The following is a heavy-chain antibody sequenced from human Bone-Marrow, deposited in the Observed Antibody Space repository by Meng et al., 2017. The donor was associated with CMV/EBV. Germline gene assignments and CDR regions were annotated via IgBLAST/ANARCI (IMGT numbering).Heavy chain of an antibody. CDR1: GFTFSSYW. J-gene: IGHJ4*02. D-gene: IGHD2-2*01. CDR2: IKQDGSEK. Sequence: WGSLRLSCAASGFTFSSYWMSWVRQAPGKGLEWVANIKQDGSEKYYADSVKGRFTISRDNAKNSLYLQMNSLRAEDTAVYYCARVLELEPAAPFDYWGQGTLVTVSS. V-gene: IGHV3-7*01. CDR3: ARVLELEPAAPFDY.